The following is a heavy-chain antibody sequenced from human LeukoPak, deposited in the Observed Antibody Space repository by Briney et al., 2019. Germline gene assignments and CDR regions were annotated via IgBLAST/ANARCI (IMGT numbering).Heavy chain of an antibody. CDR1: GFTFSSYS. CDR2: ISSSSYI. J-gene: IGHJ4*02. Sequence: GGSLRLSCAASGFTFSSYSMNWVRQAPGKGLEWVSSISSSSYIYYADSVKGRFTISRDNAKNSLYLQMNSLRAEDTAVYYCAREGPEYYYDSSGYSSFDYWGQGTLVTVSS. CDR3: AREGPEYYYDSSGYSSFDY. D-gene: IGHD3-22*01. V-gene: IGHV3-21*01.